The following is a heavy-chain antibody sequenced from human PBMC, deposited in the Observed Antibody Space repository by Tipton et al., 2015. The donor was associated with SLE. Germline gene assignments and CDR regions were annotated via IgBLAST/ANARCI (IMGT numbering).Heavy chain of an antibody. J-gene: IGHJ4*02. CDR2: IRYDGHNK. V-gene: IGHV3-30*02. CDR3: AAAGWFESFDY. Sequence: SLRLSCAASGFTSSTYGMYWVRQAPGKGLEWVSFIRYDGHNKYHADSVRGRFTTSRDNSKNTLYLQMNSLRAEDTAVYYCAAAGWFESFDYWGQGNLVTVSS. CDR1: GFTSSTYG. D-gene: IGHD3-10*01.